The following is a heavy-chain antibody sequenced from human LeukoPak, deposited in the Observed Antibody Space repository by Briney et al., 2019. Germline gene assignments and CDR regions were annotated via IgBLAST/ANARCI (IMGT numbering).Heavy chain of an antibody. J-gene: IGHJ4*02. CDR3: AKDLRGYDRPADY. D-gene: IGHD3-22*01. CDR1: GFTFNNYA. V-gene: IGHV3-23*01. CDR2: IGGGGEKI. Sequence: GSLRLSCAGTGFTFNNYAMSWVRQAPGKGVEWASSIGGGGEKIQYADCVKGQFNISRDNSRNTLFLQMSSLRAEDTAFYYCAKDLRGYDRPADYWGRGTLVTVSS.